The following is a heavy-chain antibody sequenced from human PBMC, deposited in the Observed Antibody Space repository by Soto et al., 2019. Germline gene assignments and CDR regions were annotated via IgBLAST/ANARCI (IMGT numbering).Heavy chain of an antibody. Sequence: PSETLSLTCTVSGGSIGSYYWSWIRQPPGKGLEWIGYIYYSGSTNYNPSLKSRVTISVDTSKNQFSLKLSSVSAADTAVYYCARDLRWYFDYWGQGTLVTVSS. D-gene: IGHD2-15*01. CDR1: GGSIGSYY. CDR2: IYYSGST. J-gene: IGHJ4*02. V-gene: IGHV4-59*01. CDR3: ARDLRWYFDY.